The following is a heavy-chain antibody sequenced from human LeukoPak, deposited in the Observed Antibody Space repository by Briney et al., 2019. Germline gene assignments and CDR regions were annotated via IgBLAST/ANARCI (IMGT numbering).Heavy chain of an antibody. J-gene: IGHJ4*02. CDR1: GFTFSNAW. Sequence: PGGSLRLSCAASGFTFSNAWMSWVRQAPGKGLEWVGRIKSKTDGGTTDYAAPVKGRFTISRDDSKNTLYLQMNSLKTEDTAVYYCTTDWTDSGWYYFDYWGQGTLVTVSS. CDR2: IKSKTDGGTT. V-gene: IGHV3-15*01. D-gene: IGHD6-19*01. CDR3: TTDWTDSGWYYFDY.